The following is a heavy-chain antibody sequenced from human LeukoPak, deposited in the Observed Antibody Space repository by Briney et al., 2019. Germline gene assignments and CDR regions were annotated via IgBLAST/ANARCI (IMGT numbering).Heavy chain of an antibody. CDR1: GFTFSSYW. CDR2: IKQDGSEK. CDR3: VRYGRRANDQPFDV. V-gene: IGHV3-7*01. J-gene: IGHJ3*01. Sequence: GSLRLSCAASGFTFSSYWMSWVRQAPGKGLEWVANIKQDGSEKYYVDSVTGRFTVSRDHAKNSLFLQMNSLRAEDTAVYYCVRYGRRANDQPFDVWGQGTMVTVSS. D-gene: IGHD1-1*01.